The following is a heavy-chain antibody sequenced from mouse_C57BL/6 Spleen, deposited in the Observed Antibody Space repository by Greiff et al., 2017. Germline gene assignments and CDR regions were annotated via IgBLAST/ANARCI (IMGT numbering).Heavy chain of an antibody. CDR3: ARSYDDDGGGNAMDY. J-gene: IGHJ4*01. V-gene: IGHV1-52*01. CDR2: IDPSDSET. D-gene: IGHD2-4*01. CDR1: GYTFTSYW. Sequence: QVQLQQPGAELVRPGSSVKLSCKASGYTFTSYWMHWVKQRPIQGLEWIGNIDPSDSETHYNQKFKDKATLTVDKSSSTAYMQLSSLTSEDSAVYYCARSYDDDGGGNAMDYWGQGTSVTVSS.